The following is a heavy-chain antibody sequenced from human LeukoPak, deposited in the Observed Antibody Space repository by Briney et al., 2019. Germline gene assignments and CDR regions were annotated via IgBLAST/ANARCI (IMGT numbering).Heavy chain of an antibody. Sequence: GRSLRLSCAASGFTFSSYGMHWVRQAPGKGLEWVSSISGSRSDIYYADSVKGRFTISSDNAKNSLYLQMNSLRAEDTAVYYCARGPGIAVAPLQHWGQGTLVTVSS. CDR2: ISGSRSDI. J-gene: IGHJ1*01. D-gene: IGHD6-19*01. CDR1: GFTFSSYG. V-gene: IGHV3-21*01. CDR3: ARGPGIAVAPLQH.